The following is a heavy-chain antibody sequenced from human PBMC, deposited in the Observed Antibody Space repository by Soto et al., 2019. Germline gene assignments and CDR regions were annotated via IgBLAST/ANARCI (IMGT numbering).Heavy chain of an antibody. CDR1: GFTFSSYS. D-gene: IGHD3-10*01. CDR2: ISSSSSTI. V-gene: IGHV3-48*02. CDR3: AREETYYYGSGSYLGFDY. Sequence: EVKLVESGGGLVQPGGSLGLSCAASGFTFSSYSMNWFRQAPGKGLEWVSYISSSSSTIYYADSVKGRFTISRDNAKNSLYLQMNSLRDEDTAVYYCAREETYYYGSGSYLGFDYWGQGTLVTVSS. J-gene: IGHJ4*02.